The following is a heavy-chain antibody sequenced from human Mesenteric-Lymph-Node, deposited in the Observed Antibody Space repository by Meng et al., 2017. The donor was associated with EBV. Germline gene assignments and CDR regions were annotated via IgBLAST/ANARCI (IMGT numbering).Heavy chain of an antibody. Sequence: QVQLVEXXXXXVQPGGXXXLSCXXXGVTFSSYAMHWVRQAPGKGLEWVAVVSYDGTNKYYADSVEGRFTISRDNSMDTLYMQMNSLRAEDTAVYYCARGTYFDSTGSSTRRSFFQYWGQGTLVTVSS. CDR2: VSYDGTNK. J-gene: IGHJ1*01. D-gene: IGHD3-22*01. CDR3: ARGTYFDSTGSSTRRSFFQY. V-gene: IGHV3-30-3*01. CDR1: GVTFSSYA.